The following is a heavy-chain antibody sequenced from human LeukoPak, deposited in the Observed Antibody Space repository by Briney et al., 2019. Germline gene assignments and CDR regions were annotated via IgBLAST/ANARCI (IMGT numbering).Heavy chain of an antibody. V-gene: IGHV4-61*02. CDR2: IYTSGST. J-gene: IGHJ4*02. CDR1: GGSISSGSYY. D-gene: IGHD2-2*01. Sequence: SETLSLTCTVSGGSISSGSYYWSWIRQPAGKGLEWIGRIYTSGSTNYNPSLKSRVTISVDTSKNQFSLKLSSVTAADTAVYYCARANCSSTSCLDYWGQGTLVTVSS. CDR3: ARANCSSTSCLDY.